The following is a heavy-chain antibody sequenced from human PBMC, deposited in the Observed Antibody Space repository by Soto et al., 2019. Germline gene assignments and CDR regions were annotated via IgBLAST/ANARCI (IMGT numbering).Heavy chain of an antibody. D-gene: IGHD5-12*01. CDR1: GFTFSSYS. CDR3: ARDGRYSGYDLDYYGMDV. V-gene: IGHV3-21*01. Sequence: GGSLRLSCAASGFTFSSYSMNWVRQAPGKGLEWVSSISSSSSYIYYADSVKGRFTISRDNAKNSLYLQMNSLRAEDTAVYYCARDGRYSGYDLDYYGMDVWGQGTTVTVSS. J-gene: IGHJ6*02. CDR2: ISSSSSYI.